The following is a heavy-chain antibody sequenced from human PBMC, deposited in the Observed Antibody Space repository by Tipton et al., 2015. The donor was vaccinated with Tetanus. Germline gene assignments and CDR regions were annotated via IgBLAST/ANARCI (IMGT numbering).Heavy chain of an antibody. Sequence: PRLSCAASGFTFSTYGMHWVRQAPGKGPEWVAAISYDASTQYYADSVKGRFTISRDKSKNTLFLQMDSLRPEDTAVYYFARDGEWVVSYFDYWGQGTLVIVSS. D-gene: IGHD3-10*01. J-gene: IGHJ4*02. CDR1: GFTFSTYG. V-gene: IGHV3-30*03. CDR2: ISYDASTQ. CDR3: ARDGEWVVSYFDY.